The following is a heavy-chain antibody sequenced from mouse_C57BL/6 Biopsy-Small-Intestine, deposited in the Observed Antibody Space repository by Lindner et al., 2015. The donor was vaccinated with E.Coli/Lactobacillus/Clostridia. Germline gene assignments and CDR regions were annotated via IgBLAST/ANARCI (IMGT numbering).Heavy chain of an antibody. V-gene: IGHV1-82*01. Sequence: VQLQESGPELVKPGASVKISCKASGYAFSSSWMSWVKQRPGKGLEWIGRIYPGDGDTNYNEKFKGKATLTADKSSSTAYMQLSSLTSEDSAVYFCARTGTLDYWGQGTTLTVSS. CDR3: ARTGTLDY. J-gene: IGHJ2*01. D-gene: IGHD4-1*01. CDR2: IYPGDGDT. CDR1: GYAFSSSW.